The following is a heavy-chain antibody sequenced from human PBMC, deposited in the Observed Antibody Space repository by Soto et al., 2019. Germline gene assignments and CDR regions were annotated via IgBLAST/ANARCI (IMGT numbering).Heavy chain of an antibody. V-gene: IGHV4-39*01. D-gene: IGHD5-12*01. CDR2: IYYSGST. CDR1: GGSISSSSYY. Sequence: SETLSLTCAVSGGSISSSSYYWGWIRQPPGKGLEWIGSIYYSGSTNYNPSLKSRVTISVDTSKNQFSLKLSSVTAADTAVYYWARHGGRLGYNSVDSWGQGTRVTVSS. CDR3: ARHGGRLGYNSVDS. J-gene: IGHJ4*02.